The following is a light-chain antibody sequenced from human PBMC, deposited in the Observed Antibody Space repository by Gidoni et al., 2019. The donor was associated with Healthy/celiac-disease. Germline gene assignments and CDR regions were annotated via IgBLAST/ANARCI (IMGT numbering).Light chain of an antibody. CDR3: QQYYSTPPT. V-gene: IGKV4-1*01. J-gene: IGKJ4*01. CDR2: WAS. Sequence: DSVMTQSPDPLAVSLGERATINCKSSQGVLYSSNNKNYLAWYQQKPGQPPKLLIYWASTRESGVPDRFSGSGSGTDFTLTISSLQAEDVAVYYCQQYYSTPPTFGGGTKVEIK. CDR1: QGVLYSSNNKNY.